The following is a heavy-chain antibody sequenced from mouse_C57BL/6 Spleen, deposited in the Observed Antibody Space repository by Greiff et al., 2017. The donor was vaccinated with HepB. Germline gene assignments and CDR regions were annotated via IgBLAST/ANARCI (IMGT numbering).Heavy chain of an antibody. D-gene: IGHD2-5*01. CDR1: GFNIKDYY. J-gene: IGHJ1*03. CDR3: TTYYSNYEGYFDV. V-gene: IGHV14-1*01. Sequence: VQLQQSGAELVRPGASVKLSCTASGFNIKDYYMHWVKQRPEQGLEWIGRIDPEDGDTEYAPKFQGKATMTADTSSNTAYLQLSSLTSEDTAVYYCTTYYSNYEGYFDVWGTGTTVTVSS. CDR2: IDPEDGDT.